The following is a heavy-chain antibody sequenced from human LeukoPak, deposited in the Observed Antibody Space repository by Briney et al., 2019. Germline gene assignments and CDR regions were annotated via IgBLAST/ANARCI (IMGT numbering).Heavy chain of an antibody. Sequence: SVKVSCKASGGTFSSYAIDWVRQAPGQGLEWMGGIIPIFGTANYAQKFQGRVTITADESTSTAYMELSSLRSEDTAVYYCASGLGYYHFDYWGQGTLVTVSS. J-gene: IGHJ4*02. D-gene: IGHD1-26*01. CDR3: ASGLGYYHFDY. CDR2: IIPIFGTA. V-gene: IGHV1-69*13. CDR1: GGTFSSYA.